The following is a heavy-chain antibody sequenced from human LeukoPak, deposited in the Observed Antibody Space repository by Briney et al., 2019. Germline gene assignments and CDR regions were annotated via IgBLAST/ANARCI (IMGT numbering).Heavy chain of an antibody. CDR3: AKIVGVAARPAFDI. CDR2: ISGSGGST. Sequence: GGSLRLSCAASGFTFSSYAMNWVRQAPGKWLEWVSGISGSGGSTYYADSVKGRFTISRDNSKNTLYLQMNSLRAEDTAVYYCAKIVGVAARPAFDIWGLGTMVTVSS. V-gene: IGHV3-23*01. J-gene: IGHJ3*02. CDR1: GFTFSSYA. D-gene: IGHD6-6*01.